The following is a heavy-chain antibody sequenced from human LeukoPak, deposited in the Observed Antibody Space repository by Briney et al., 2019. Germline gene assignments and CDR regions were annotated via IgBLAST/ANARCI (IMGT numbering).Heavy chain of an antibody. V-gene: IGHV3-23*01. CDR3: ARDRAGVWFDP. CDR1: GFTLSSYA. Sequence: GGSLRLSCVASGFTLSSYAVSWVRQAPGKGLQWVSSLGISGDYAWYAGSVKGRFTISRDSSKNTLYLQMNSLRAEDTAVYYCARDRAGVWFDPWGQGTLVTVSS. J-gene: IGHJ5*02. D-gene: IGHD6-13*01. CDR2: LGISGDYA.